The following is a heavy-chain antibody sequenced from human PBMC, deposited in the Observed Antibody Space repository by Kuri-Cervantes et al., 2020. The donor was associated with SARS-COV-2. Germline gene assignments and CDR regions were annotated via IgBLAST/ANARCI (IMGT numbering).Heavy chain of an antibody. CDR3: ARSTPFRRLVVISQGGAFDI. CDR2: ISHDGKTI. J-gene: IGHJ3*02. CDR1: GFIFSGFS. D-gene: IGHD3-22*01. V-gene: IGHV3-30*04. Sequence: GGSLRHSCAASGFIFSGFSMHWVRQAPGKGLEWVAVISHDGKTIFYKDSVKGRFTISRDNSKNTLFLQMNSLRTDDTAVYYCARSTPFRRLVVISQGGAFDIWGQGTMVTVSS.